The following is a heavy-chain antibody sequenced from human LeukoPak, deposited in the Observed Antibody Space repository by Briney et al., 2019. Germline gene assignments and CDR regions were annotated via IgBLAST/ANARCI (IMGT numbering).Heavy chain of an antibody. V-gene: IGHV1-69*06. CDR1: GGTFNSYA. D-gene: IGHD3-16*01. J-gene: IGHJ4*02. CDR3: ARDNDSRDPRHFDY. Sequence: ASVKVSCKASGGTFNSYAISWVRQAPGQGLEWMGGIIPIFGTTNYARKFRGRVTLTADKSTRTAYMELSSLRSEDTAVYYCARDNDSRDPRHFDYWGQGTLVTVSS. CDR2: IIPIFGTT.